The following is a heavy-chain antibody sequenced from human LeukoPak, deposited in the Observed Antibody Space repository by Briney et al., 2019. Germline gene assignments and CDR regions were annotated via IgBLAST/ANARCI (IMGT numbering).Heavy chain of an antibody. CDR2: INPNSGGT. Sequence: ASVKVSCKASGYTFTGYYMHWVRQAPGQGLEWMGWINPNSGGTNYAQKFQGRVTMTRDTSITTDYMELSRLRSDDTAVYYCARGKVTYMTYWGQGTLVTVSS. V-gene: IGHV1-2*02. J-gene: IGHJ4*02. D-gene: IGHD3-16*01. CDR1: GYTFTGYY. CDR3: ARGKVTYMTY.